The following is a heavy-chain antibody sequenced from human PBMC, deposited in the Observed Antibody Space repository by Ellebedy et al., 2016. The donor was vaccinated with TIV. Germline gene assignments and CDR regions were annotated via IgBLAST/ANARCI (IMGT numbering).Heavy chain of an antibody. V-gene: IGHV4-34*01. Sequence: SETLSLTCAVYGGSFSGYYWSWIRQPPGKGLEWIGEINHSGSTNYNPSLKSRVTISVDTSKNQFSLKLSSVTAADTAVYYCARDRPYCSGGSCYARGDFQHWGQGTLVTVSS. D-gene: IGHD2-15*01. CDR2: INHSGST. J-gene: IGHJ1*01. CDR1: GGSFSGYY. CDR3: ARDRPYCSGGSCYARGDFQH.